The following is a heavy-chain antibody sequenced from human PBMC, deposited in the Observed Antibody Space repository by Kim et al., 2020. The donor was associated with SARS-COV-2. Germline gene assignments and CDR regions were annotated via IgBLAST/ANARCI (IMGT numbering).Heavy chain of an antibody. CDR3: ARAGVLWFGELLPANWFDP. J-gene: IGHJ5*02. CDR1: GGSFSGYY. D-gene: IGHD3-10*01. Sequence: SETLSLTCAVYGGSFSGYYWSWIRQPPGKGLEWIGEINHSGSTNYNPSLKSRVTISVDTSKNQFSLKLSSVTAADTAVYYCARAGVLWFGELLPANWFDPWGQGTLVTVSS. CDR2: INHSGST. V-gene: IGHV4-34*01.